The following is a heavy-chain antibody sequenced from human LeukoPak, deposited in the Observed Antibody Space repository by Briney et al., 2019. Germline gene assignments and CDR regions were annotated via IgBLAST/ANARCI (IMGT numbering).Heavy chain of an antibody. Sequence: GGSLRLSCAASGFTFSSYAMSWVRQAPGKGLEWVSAIIGSGGSTYYADSVKGRFTISRDNSKNTLYLQMNSLRAEDTAVYYCAKGSMYCSSTSCYKSAFDIWGQGTMVTVSS. D-gene: IGHD2-2*02. CDR3: AKGSMYCSSTSCYKSAFDI. CDR1: GFTFSSYA. V-gene: IGHV3-23*01. J-gene: IGHJ3*02. CDR2: IIGSGGST.